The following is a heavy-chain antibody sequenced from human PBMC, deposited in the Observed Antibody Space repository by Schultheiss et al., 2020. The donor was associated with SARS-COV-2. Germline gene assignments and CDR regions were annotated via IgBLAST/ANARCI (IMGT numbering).Heavy chain of an antibody. CDR1: GYSFTSYW. V-gene: IGHV5-51*01. CDR3: ARPPDYGDYVGGY. CDR2: IYPGDSDT. J-gene: IGHJ4*02. D-gene: IGHD4-17*01. Sequence: GGSLRLSCKDSGYSFTSYWIGWVRQMPGKGLEWMGIIYPGDSDTRYSPSFQGQVTISADKSISTAYLQWSSLKASDTAMYYCARPPDYGDYVGGYWGQGTLVTVSS.